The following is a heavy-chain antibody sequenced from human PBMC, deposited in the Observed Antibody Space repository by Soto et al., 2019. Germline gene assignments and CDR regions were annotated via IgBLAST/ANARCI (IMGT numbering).Heavy chain of an antibody. J-gene: IGHJ6*02. Sequence: GASVKVSCKASGGTFSSYAISWVRQAPGQGLEWMGGIIPIFGTANYAQKFQGRVTITADESTSTAYMELSSLRSEDTAVYYCARAFEEFGIAVAEPYYYYGMDVWGQGTTVTVSS. CDR2: IIPIFGTA. CDR1: GGTFSSYA. V-gene: IGHV1-69*13. CDR3: ARAFEEFGIAVAEPYYYYGMDV. D-gene: IGHD6-19*01.